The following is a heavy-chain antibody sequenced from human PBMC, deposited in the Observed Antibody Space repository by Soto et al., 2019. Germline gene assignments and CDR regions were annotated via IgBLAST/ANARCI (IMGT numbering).Heavy chain of an antibody. CDR1: RFTFSSYS. CDR3: ARVAANDPNFDY. V-gene: IGHV3-21*01. Sequence: LRLSCAASRFTFSSYSMSWVRQAPGTGLEWVSSISSTSTYTYYPDSLKGRFTISRDNAKNSLYLQMNGLRAEDTAVYYCARVAANDPNFDYWGHGTLVTFSS. CDR2: ISSTSTYT. J-gene: IGHJ4*01. D-gene: IGHD6-25*01.